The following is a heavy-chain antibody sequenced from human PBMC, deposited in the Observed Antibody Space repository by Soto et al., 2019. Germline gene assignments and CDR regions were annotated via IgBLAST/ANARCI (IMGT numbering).Heavy chain of an antibody. CDR3: ARDQGCSSTSCYTDYYYGMDV. D-gene: IGHD2-2*02. CDR2: ISYDGSNK. V-gene: IGHV3-30-3*01. J-gene: IGHJ6*02. CDR1: GFTFSSYA. Sequence: GGSLRLSCAASGFTFSSYAMHWVRQAPGKGLEWVAVISYDGSNKYYADSVKGRFTISRDNSKNTLYLQMNSLRAEDTAVYYCARDQGCSSTSCYTDYYYGMDVWGQGTTVTVSS.